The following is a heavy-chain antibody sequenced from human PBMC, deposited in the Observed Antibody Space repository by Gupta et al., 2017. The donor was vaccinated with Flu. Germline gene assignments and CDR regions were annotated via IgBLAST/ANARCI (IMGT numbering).Heavy chain of an antibody. V-gene: IGHV3-7*01. Sequence: EVQLLESGGAMVQPGGSLRLSCVASGFTFDNYWMTWVRPAPGKGLEWVANLHQDGSEQYVADTVKGRYTISRDNVRSCLFLKMNSLTAEGTDGYFCAGGRALDYWGQGTLVSVSP. CDR3: AGGRALDY. CDR2: LHQDGSEQ. CDR1: GFTFDNYW. J-gene: IGHJ4*02. D-gene: IGHD1-26*01.